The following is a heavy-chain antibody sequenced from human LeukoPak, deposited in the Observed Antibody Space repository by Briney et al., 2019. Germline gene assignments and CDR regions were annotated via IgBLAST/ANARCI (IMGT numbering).Heavy chain of an antibody. V-gene: IGHV4-39*07. Sequence: SETLSLTCTVSGDSISSSSYYWGWIRQPPGRGLEGIGSTYYSGSTYYNPSLKSRVTISVDTSKNQFSLKLSSVTAADTAVYYCARDSGSPLIYYGMDVWGQGTTVTVSS. CDR2: TYYSGST. D-gene: IGHD1-26*01. J-gene: IGHJ6*02. CDR3: ARDSGSPLIYYGMDV. CDR1: GDSISSSSYY.